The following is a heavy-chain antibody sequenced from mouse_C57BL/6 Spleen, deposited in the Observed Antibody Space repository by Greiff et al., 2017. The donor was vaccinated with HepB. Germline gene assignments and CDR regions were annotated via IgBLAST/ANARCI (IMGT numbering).Heavy chain of an antibody. V-gene: IGHV3-6*01. D-gene: IGHD1-1*01. CDR3: ARGEGIYYYGSTL. J-gene: IGHJ2*01. CDR1: GYSITSGYY. Sequence: EVQLQESGPGLVKPSQSLSLTCSVTGYSITSGYYWNWIRQFPGNKLEWMGYISYDGSNNYNPSLKNRISITRDTSKNQFFLKLNSVTTEDTATYYCARGEGIYYYGSTLWGQGTTLTVSS. CDR2: ISYDGSN.